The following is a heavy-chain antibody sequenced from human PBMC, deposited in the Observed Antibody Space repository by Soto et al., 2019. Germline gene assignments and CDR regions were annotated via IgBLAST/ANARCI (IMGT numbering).Heavy chain of an antibody. CDR3: ARGGRYFDGRRSPRTLDY. V-gene: IGHV4-34*01. CDR2: INHSGST. J-gene: IGHJ4*02. Sequence: SETLSLTCAVYGGSFSGYYWSWIRQPPGKGLEWIGEINHSGSTNYNPSLKSRVTISVDTSKNQFSLKLSSVTAADTAVYYCARGGRYFDGRRSPRTLDYWGQGTLVTVSS. D-gene: IGHD3-9*01. CDR1: GGSFSGYY.